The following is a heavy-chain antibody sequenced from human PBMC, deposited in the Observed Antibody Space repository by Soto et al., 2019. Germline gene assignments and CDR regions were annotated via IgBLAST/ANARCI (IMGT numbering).Heavy chain of an antibody. J-gene: IGHJ3*02. D-gene: IGHD3-22*01. Sequence: QVQLVQSGAEVKKPGSSVKVSCKASGGTFSSYAISWVRQAPGQGLEWMGGIIPIFGTANYAQKFQGRVTITADESTSTAYMELSSRRSEDTAVYYCARVGPYYYDSSGHFDIWGQGTMVTVSS. CDR1: GGTFSSYA. CDR3: ARVGPYYYDSSGHFDI. CDR2: IIPIFGTA. V-gene: IGHV1-69*01.